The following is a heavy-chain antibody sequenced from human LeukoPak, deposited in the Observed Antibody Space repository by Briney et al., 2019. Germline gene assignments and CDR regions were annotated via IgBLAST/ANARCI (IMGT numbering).Heavy chain of an antibody. Sequence: PSETLSLTCTVSGDSFSGGDFYWSWIRQPPGKGLEWIGYIYSSGSTHCNPSLKSRVTISVDTSKNQFSLKLSSVTAADTAVYYCARDGSAGNNWFDPWGQGTLVTVSS. CDR2: IYSSGST. D-gene: IGHD6-13*01. CDR1: GDSFSGGDFY. CDR3: ARDGSAGNNWFDP. V-gene: IGHV4-30-4*01. J-gene: IGHJ5*02.